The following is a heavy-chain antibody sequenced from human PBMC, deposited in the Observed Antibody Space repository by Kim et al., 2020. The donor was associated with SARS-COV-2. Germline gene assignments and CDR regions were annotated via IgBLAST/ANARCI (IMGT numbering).Heavy chain of an antibody. Sequence: SETLSLTCAVYGGSFSGYYWSWIRQPPGKGLEWIGEINHSGSTNYNPSLKSRVTISVDTSKNQFSLKLSSVTAADTAVYYCARYGWELHPNYFDYWGQGTLVTVSS. CDR3: ARYGWELHPNYFDY. J-gene: IGHJ4*02. D-gene: IGHD1-26*01. CDR2: INHSGST. CDR1: GGSFSGYY. V-gene: IGHV4-34*01.